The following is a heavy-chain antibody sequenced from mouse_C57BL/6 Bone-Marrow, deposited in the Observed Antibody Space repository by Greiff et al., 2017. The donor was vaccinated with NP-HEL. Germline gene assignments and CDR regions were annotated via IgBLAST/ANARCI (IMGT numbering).Heavy chain of an antibody. CDR1: GYTFTSYW. CDR2: IYPGSGST. D-gene: IGHD1-1*01. Sequence: VQLQQPGAEFVKPGASVKMSCKASGYTFTSYWITWVKQRPGQGLEWIGDIYPGSGSTNYNEKFKSKATLTVDTSSSTAYMQLSSLTSEDSAVYYCARSPCYGSSYDFDYWGQGTTLTVSS. V-gene: IGHV1-55*01. CDR3: ARSPCYGSSYDFDY. J-gene: IGHJ2*01.